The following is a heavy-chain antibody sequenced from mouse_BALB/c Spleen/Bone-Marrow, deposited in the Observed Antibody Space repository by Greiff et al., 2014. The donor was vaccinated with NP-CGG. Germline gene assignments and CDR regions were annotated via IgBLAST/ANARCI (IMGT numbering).Heavy chain of an antibody. V-gene: IGHV1S81*02. CDR2: INPSNGRT. D-gene: IGHD2-1*01. J-gene: IGHJ2*01. CDR1: GYTFTSYW. CDR3: ARCYYGNYFDY. Sequence: QVQLQQPGAELVKPGASVKLSCKASGYTFTSYWMHWVKQRPGQGLEWIGEINPSNGRTNYNEKFKSKATLTVDKSSSTAYMQLSNLTSEDSAVYYCARCYYGNYFDYWGQGTTLTVSS.